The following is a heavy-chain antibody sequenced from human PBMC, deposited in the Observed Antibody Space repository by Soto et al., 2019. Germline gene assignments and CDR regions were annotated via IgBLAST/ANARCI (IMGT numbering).Heavy chain of an antibody. D-gene: IGHD5-12*01. Sequence: GESLKISCKASGYSFSTYWVAWVRQRPGKGLDWMGIIYPGDSDTRYSPSFQGQVTISVDNSIDTAYLEWTTLRASDSAMYYCARHSLATQPGDYWGQGTRVTVSS. CDR2: IYPGDSDT. J-gene: IGHJ4*02. CDR1: GYSFSTYW. CDR3: ARHSLATQPGDY. V-gene: IGHV5-51*01.